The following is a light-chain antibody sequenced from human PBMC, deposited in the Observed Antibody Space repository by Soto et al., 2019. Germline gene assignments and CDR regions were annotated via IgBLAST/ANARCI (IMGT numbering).Light chain of an antibody. Sequence: PGDRVTLSCRASQSVSSSYLAWYKQKPGQAPRLLIYGASNRATGIPDRFSGSGSGTEFTLTISSLQSEDFAVYYCQQYNNWPRTFGQGTKVDIK. V-gene: IGKV3D-15*01. J-gene: IGKJ1*01. CDR1: QSVSSSY. CDR3: QQYNNWPRT. CDR2: GAS.